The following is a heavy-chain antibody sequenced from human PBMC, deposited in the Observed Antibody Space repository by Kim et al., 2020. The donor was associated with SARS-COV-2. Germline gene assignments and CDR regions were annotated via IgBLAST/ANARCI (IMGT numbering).Heavy chain of an antibody. J-gene: IGHJ5*02. CDR3: ARVLADVWSLGWFDP. V-gene: IGHV1-18*01. CDR2: ISAYNGNT. CDR1: GYTFTSYG. D-gene: IGHD3-3*01. Sequence: ASVKVSCKASGYTFTSYGISWVRQAPGQGLEWMGWISAYNGNTNYAQKLQGRVTMTTDTSTSTAYMELRSLRSDDTAVYYCARVLADVWSLGWFDPWGQGTLVTVSS.